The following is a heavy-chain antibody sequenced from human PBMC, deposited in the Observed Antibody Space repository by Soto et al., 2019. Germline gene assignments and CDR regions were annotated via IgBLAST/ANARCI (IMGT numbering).Heavy chain of an antibody. CDR2: ISPVISKT. CDR1: GYTFTSYG. Sequence: ASVKVSCKASGYTFTSYGISWVRQAPGQGLEWMGRISPVISKTIFAQKFQGRVTITTNESTSTVYMELSSLRSEDTAVYYCARAGIAVAGTGGNWFDPWGQGTLVTVSS. CDR3: ARAGIAVAGTGGNWFDP. V-gene: IGHV1-18*01. J-gene: IGHJ5*02. D-gene: IGHD6-19*01.